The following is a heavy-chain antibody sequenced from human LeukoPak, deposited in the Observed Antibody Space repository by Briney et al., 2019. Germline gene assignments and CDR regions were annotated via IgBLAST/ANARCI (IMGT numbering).Heavy chain of an antibody. Sequence: PSETLSLTCTVSGGSISSYYWSWIRQPPGKGLEWIGSIYYSGSTYYNPSLKSRVTISVDTSKNQFSLKLSSVTAADTAVYYCADITIFGVVLYWGQGTLVTVSS. CDR1: GGSISSYY. CDR2: IYYSGST. D-gene: IGHD3-3*01. J-gene: IGHJ4*02. V-gene: IGHV4-59*05. CDR3: ADITIFGVVLY.